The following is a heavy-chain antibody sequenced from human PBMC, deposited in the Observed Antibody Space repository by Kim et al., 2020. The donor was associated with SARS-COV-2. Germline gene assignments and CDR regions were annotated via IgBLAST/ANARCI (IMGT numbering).Heavy chain of an antibody. CDR1: GYTFTGYC. Sequence: ASVKVSCKASGYTFTGYCLHWIRQAPGQGLEWMGRINPNNGDTKFGQNFQGRVTMTRDTSISTAYLELNRLSFDDTAVYYCARAFVTGDEFDYGGQGTLVTVSS. D-gene: IGHD7-27*01. V-gene: IGHV1-2*06. CDR2: INPNNGDT. CDR3: ARAFVTGDEFDY. J-gene: IGHJ4*02.